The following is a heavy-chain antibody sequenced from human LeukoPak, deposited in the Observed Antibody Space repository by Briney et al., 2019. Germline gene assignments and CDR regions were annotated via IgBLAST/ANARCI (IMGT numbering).Heavy chain of an antibody. CDR3: ARGDKQLLFNRNKGGFDP. Sequence: GGSLRLSCAPSGFTFSSYGMHWVRQAPGKGLEWVTVISYDGSSKYYADSVKGRFAISRDNSKNTLYLQMNSLRPEDTAVYYCARGDKQLLFNRNKGGFDPWGQGALVTVSS. CDR1: GFTFSSYG. J-gene: IGHJ5*02. CDR2: ISYDGSSK. D-gene: IGHD1-14*01. V-gene: IGHV3-30*03.